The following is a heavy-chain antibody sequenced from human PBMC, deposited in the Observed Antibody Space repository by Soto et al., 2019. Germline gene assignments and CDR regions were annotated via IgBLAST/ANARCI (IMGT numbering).Heavy chain of an antibody. Sequence: EVQLLESGGGLVQPGGSLRLSCAASGFSFSTYAMSWVRQAPGKGLEWVSFISGSGDNTYCADSVKGRFTISRDNSENTLYLQMNSLRVEDTAAYYCAKHSRESASCCGEDRGQGTLVTVSS. CDR2: ISGSGDNT. J-gene: IGHJ4*02. CDR1: GFSFSTYA. V-gene: IGHV3-23*01. D-gene: IGHD2-21*01. CDR3: AKHSRESASCCGED.